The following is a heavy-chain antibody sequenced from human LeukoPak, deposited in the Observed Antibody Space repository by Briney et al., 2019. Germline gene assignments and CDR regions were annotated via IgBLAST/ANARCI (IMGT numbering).Heavy chain of an antibody. Sequence: GASVKVSCKASGYTFTNYGISWVRQAPGQGLEWMGWISFHNGNTNYPQKLQGRVTVTTDRSTSTAYMELRSLRSDDTAVYYCARADVSGSYFHLDYWGQGTLVTVSS. V-gene: IGHV1-18*01. J-gene: IGHJ4*02. CDR3: ARADVSGSYFHLDY. CDR1: GYTFTNYG. D-gene: IGHD3-16*01. CDR2: ISFHNGNT.